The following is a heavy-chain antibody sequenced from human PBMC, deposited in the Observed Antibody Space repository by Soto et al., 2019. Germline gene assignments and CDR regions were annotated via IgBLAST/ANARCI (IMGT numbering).Heavy chain of an antibody. CDR3: TRDGGGP. J-gene: IGHJ5*02. Sequence: EVQLVESGGGLVKPGGSLRLSCAASGFTFSSDSMNWVRQAPGKGLEWGSSISSSSSDIYYADSVKGRFTIPRDNAKNSLYLQMSSLRAEDRAVYCCTRDGGGPWGQGTRVTVSS. V-gene: IGHV3-21*01. CDR2: ISSSSSDI. CDR1: GFTFSSDS. D-gene: IGHD3-16*01.